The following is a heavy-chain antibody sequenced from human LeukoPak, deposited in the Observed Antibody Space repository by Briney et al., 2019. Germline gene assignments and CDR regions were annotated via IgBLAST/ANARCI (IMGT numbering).Heavy chain of an antibody. D-gene: IGHD6-13*01. CDR1: GYTFTSYY. J-gene: IGHJ5*02. CDR2: INPSGGST. Sequence: ASVKVSCKAAGYTFTSYYMHWVRQAPGQGLEWMGIINPSGGSTSYAQKFQGRVTMTRDSSTSTVYMELSSLRSEDTAVYYCARDDSIAAAGQPLNWFDPWGQGTLVTVSS. V-gene: IGHV1-46*01. CDR3: ARDDSIAAAGQPLNWFDP.